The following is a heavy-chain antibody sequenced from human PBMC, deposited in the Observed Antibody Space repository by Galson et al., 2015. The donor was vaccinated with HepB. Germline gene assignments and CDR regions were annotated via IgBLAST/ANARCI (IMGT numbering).Heavy chain of an antibody. D-gene: IGHD6-6*01. Sequence: SLRLSCAASGFTFSGSAMHWVRQASGKGLEWVGRIRSKANSYATAYAASVKGRFTISRDDSKNTAYLQMNSLKTEDTAVYYCTRDSSSGDFDYWGQGTLVTVSS. J-gene: IGHJ4*02. CDR1: GFTFSGSA. V-gene: IGHV3-73*01. CDR2: IRSKANSYAT. CDR3: TRDSSSGDFDY.